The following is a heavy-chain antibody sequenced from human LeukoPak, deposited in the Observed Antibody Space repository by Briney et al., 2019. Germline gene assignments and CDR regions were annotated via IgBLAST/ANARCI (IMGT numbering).Heavy chain of an antibody. CDR2: ISDSSTYI. Sequence: PGGSLRLSCAASGFTFSSYCMNWVRQAPGKGLEWVSSISDSSTYIYYADSVKGRFTISRDNAKNSLYLQMNSLRAEDTAVYFCARPYYVAANYYFDYWGQGTLDTVSS. CDR1: GFTFSSYC. J-gene: IGHJ4*02. D-gene: IGHD1-26*01. CDR3: ARPYYVAANYYFDY. V-gene: IGHV3-21*01.